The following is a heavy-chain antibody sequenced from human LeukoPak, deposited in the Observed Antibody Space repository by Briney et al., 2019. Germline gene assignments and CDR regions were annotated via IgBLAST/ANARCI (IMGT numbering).Heavy chain of an antibody. D-gene: IGHD1-7*01. J-gene: IGHJ4*02. CDR2: IKSKTDGGTT. CDR3: ATERTGTTFDY. V-gene: IGHV3-15*01. CDR1: GFTFSNAW. Sequence: GGSLRLSCAASGFTFSNAWMSWVRQAPGKGLEWVGRIKSKTDGGTTDNAAPVKGRFTISRDDSKNTLYLQMNSLKTEGTAVYYCATERTGTTFDYWGQGTLVIVSS.